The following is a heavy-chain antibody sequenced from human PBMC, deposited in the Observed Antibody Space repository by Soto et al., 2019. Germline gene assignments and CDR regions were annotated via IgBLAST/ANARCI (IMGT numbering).Heavy chain of an antibody. CDR2: ISGSGGST. V-gene: IGHV3-23*01. Sequence: GGSLRLSCAASGFTFSSYAMSWVRQAPGKGLEWVSSISGSGGSTYHADSVKGRLTISRDNSKNTLYLQMNSLRAEDTAVYYCAKRNDYSNDPWFDPWGQGTLVTVSS. CDR3: AKRNDYSNDPWFDP. J-gene: IGHJ5*02. CDR1: GFTFSSYA. D-gene: IGHD4-4*01.